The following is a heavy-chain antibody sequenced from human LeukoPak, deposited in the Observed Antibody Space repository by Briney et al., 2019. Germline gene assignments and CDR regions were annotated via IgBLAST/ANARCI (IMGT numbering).Heavy chain of an antibody. D-gene: IGHD2-2*01. CDR1: GYTFTSYG. CDR3: ARLYCRSTSCQDYYFDS. Sequence: ASVKVSCKASGYTFTSYGISWVRQVPGQGLEWMGWISPYNGNTNYAQKFQGRVTMTTDTSTSTAYLELRSLKSDDTAVFYCARLYCRSTSCQDYYFDSWGQGTLATVSS. J-gene: IGHJ4*02. V-gene: IGHV1-18*01. CDR2: ISPYNGNT.